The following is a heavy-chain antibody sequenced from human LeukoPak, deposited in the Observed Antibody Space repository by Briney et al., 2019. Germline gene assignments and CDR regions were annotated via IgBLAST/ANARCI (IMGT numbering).Heavy chain of an antibody. Sequence: GGSLRLSCAASGFSLSVYWMHCVRQAPGKGLVWVSRISPEGRGTTYADPVKGRFTISRDNSKNTLYLQMNSLRNEDAAVYHCTRVQAGRSGLMDVWGRGTTVTVSS. CDR3: TRVQAGRSGLMDV. J-gene: IGHJ6*02. CDR1: GFSLSVYW. V-gene: IGHV3-74*01. CDR2: ISPEGRGT. D-gene: IGHD2-8*02.